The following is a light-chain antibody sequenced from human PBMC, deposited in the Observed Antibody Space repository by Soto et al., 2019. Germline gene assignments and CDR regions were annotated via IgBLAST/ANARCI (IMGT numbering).Light chain of an antibody. CDR2: GAS. CDR1: QTVDSN. Sequence: DIVLTQSPGTLSLSPGERATLSCRASQTVDSNFLAWYQQKPGQAPRLLIYGASTRATGIPARFTGSGSGTEFTLTISSLQSEDFAVYYCQQYNNWPITFGPGTRLDIK. V-gene: IGKV3-15*01. J-gene: IGKJ5*01. CDR3: QQYNNWPIT.